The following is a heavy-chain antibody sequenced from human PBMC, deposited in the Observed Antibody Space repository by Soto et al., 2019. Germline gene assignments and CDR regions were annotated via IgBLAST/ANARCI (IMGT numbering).Heavy chain of an antibody. CDR2: IYSGGST. CDR3: ATTVTTHYYYGMDV. D-gene: IGHD4-17*01. V-gene: IGHV3-53*01. Sequence: HPGGSLRLSCAASGFTVSSNYMSWVRQAPGKGLEWVSVIYSGGSTYYADSVKGRFTISRDNSKNTLYLQMNSLRAEDTAVYYCATTVTTHYYYGMDVWGQGTTVTVSS. CDR1: GFTVSSNY. J-gene: IGHJ6*02.